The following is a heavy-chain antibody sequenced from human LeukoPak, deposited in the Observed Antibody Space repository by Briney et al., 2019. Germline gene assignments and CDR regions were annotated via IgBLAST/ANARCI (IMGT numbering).Heavy chain of an antibody. CDR3: TRSRKWELLPDY. CDR1: GGSISSSSYY. D-gene: IGHD1-26*01. Sequence: SETLSLTCTVSGGSISSSSYYWGWIRQPPGKGLEWIGSIYYSGSTYYNPSLKSRVTISVDTSKNQFSLKLSSVTAADTAVYYCTRSRKWELLPDYWGQGTLVTVSS. J-gene: IGHJ4*02. V-gene: IGHV4-39*07. CDR2: IYYSGST.